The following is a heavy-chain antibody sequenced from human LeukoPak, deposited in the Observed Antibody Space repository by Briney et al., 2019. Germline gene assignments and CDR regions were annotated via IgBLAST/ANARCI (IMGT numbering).Heavy chain of an antibody. D-gene: IGHD6-25*01. CDR3: TAAPNTTPGSLGH. CDR2: SSSSGSST. Sequence: GGSLRLSCAASGFSFSDYYMNWIRQAPGKGLEWVSYSSSSGSSTYYADSVKGRFTISRDYAKNALFLQMYSLRAEDTAVYYCTAAPNTTPGSLGHWGQGTLVTVSS. CDR1: GFSFSDYY. J-gene: IGHJ4*02. V-gene: IGHV3-11*01.